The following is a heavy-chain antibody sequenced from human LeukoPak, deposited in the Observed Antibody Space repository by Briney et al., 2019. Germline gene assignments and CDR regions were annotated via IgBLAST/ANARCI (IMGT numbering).Heavy chain of an antibody. CDR3: ARAGDRGAFDI. Sequence: GGSLRLSCAASGFTFSSYSMNWVRQAPGKGLEWVSSISSSSSYIYYADSVKGRFTISRDNAKNSLNLQMNSLRAEDTAVYYCARAGDRGAFDIWGQGTMVTVSS. J-gene: IGHJ3*02. V-gene: IGHV3-21*01. CDR2: ISSSSSYI. CDR1: GFTFSSYS. D-gene: IGHD3-10*01.